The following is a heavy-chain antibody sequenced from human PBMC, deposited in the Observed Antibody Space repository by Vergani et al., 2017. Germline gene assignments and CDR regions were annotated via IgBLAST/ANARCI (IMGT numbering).Heavy chain of an antibody. V-gene: IGHV3-30*18. CDR3: AKDRDFWSGYSKYYYYDMDV. J-gene: IGHJ6*02. CDR2: ISYDGSNK. D-gene: IGHD3-3*01. Sequence: QVQLVESGGGVVQPGRSLRLSCAASGFTFSSYGMHWVRQAPGKGLEWVAVISYDGSNKYYADSVKGRFTISRDNSKNTLYLQMNSLRAEDTAVYYCAKDRDFWSGYSKYYYYDMDVWGQGTTVTVSS. CDR1: GFTFSSYG.